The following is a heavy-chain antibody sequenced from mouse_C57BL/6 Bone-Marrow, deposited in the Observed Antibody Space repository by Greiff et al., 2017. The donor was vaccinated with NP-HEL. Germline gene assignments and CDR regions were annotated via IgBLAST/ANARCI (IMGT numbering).Heavy chain of an antibody. CDR2: IDPENGDT. V-gene: IGHV14-4*01. J-gene: IGHJ4*01. Sequence: DVKLQESGAELVRPGASVKLSCTASGFNIKDDYMHWVKQRPEQGLEWIGWIDPENGDTEYASKFQGKATITADTSSNTAYLQLSSLTSEDTAVYYCTTWYYAMDYWGQGTSVTVSS. CDR3: TTWYYAMDY. CDR1: GFNIKDDY.